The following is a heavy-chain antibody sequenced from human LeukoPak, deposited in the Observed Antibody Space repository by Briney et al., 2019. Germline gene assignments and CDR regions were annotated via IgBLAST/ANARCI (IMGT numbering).Heavy chain of an antibody. Sequence: SETLSLTCTVSGYSISSGYYWGWIRQPPGKGLEWIGSIYHSGSTYYNPSLKSRVTISVDTSKNQFSLKLSSVTAADTAVYYCARVTGYMTEDFFDYWGQGTLVTVSS. D-gene: IGHD6-13*01. CDR2: IYHSGST. CDR3: ARVTGYMTEDFFDY. CDR1: GYSISSGYY. J-gene: IGHJ4*02. V-gene: IGHV4-38-2*02.